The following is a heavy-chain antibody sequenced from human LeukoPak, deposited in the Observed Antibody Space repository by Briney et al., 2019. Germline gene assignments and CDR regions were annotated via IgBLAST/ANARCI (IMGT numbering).Heavy chain of an antibody. D-gene: IGHD3-22*01. J-gene: IGHJ1*01. CDR1: GGSISSNY. V-gene: IGHV4-59*08. Sequence: SETLSLTCTVSGGSISSNYWSWIRQPPGKGLEWIGYIYYSGTSNYNPSLKSRVTISVDTSKNQFSLKLSSVTAADTAVYYCARHSDMIASWGQGTLVTVSS. CDR2: IYYSGTS. CDR3: ARHSDMIAS.